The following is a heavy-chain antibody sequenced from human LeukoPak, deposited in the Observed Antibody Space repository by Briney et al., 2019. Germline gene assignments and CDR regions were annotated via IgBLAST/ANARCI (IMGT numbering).Heavy chain of an antibody. Sequence: ASVKVSCKASGYTFTSYYMHWVRQAPGQGLEWMGIINPSGGSTSYAQKFQGRVTMTRDTSTSTVYMELSSLRSEDTAVYYCARAFSLLAYSSGWSTDYWGQGTLVTVSS. CDR2: INPSGGST. CDR1: GYTFTSYY. V-gene: IGHV1-46*01. D-gene: IGHD6-19*01. CDR3: ARAFSLLAYSSGWSTDY. J-gene: IGHJ4*02.